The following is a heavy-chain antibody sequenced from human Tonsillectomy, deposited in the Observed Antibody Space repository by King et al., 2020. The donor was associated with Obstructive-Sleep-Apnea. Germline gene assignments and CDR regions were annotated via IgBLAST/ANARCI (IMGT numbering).Heavy chain of an antibody. CDR3: ARDSSRCGDCSGDYAYAMDV. CDR1: GFTVSFDY. Sequence: VQLVESGGGLVQPGGSLRLSCAASGFTVSFDYMTWVRQAPGKGLEWVSIIYSGGSTYYADSVRGRFTFSRDNSKNTLYLQMNSLRAEDPAVYYCARDSSRCGDCSGDYAYAMDVWGQGTTVTVSS. J-gene: IGHJ6*02. V-gene: IGHV3-66*01. CDR2: IYSGGST. D-gene: IGHD2-21*02.